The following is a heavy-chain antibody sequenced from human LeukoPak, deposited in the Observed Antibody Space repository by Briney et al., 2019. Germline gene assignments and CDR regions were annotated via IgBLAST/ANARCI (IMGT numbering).Heavy chain of an antibody. V-gene: IGHV3-21*04. CDR2: ISRDSKYI. D-gene: IGHD4-23*01. J-gene: IGHJ4*02. CDR3: AKGFGTVDTGYFDY. Sequence: GGSLRLSCTASGFAFSAYSMNWVRQAPGKGLQWVSSISRDSKYIYYADSLKGRFTISRDNSKNTLYLQMNSLRAEDTAVYYCAKGFGTVDTGYFDYWGQGTLVTVSS. CDR1: GFAFSAYS.